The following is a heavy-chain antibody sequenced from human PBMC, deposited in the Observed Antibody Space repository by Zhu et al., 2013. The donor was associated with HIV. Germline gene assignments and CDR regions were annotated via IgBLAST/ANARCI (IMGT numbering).Heavy chain of an antibody. CDR2: IIPIFGTA. CDR1: GGTFSSYA. CDR3: ARGGILGYGSGRDGAVDY. V-gene: IGHV1-69*06. Sequence: QVQLVQSGAEVKKPGSSVKVSCKASGGTFSSYAISWVRQAPGQGFEWMGGIIPIFGTANYAQKFQGRVTITADKSTSTAYMELSSLRSEDTAVYYCARGGILGYGSGRDGAVDYWGQGTLVTVSS. D-gene: IGHD3-10*01. J-gene: IGHJ4*02.